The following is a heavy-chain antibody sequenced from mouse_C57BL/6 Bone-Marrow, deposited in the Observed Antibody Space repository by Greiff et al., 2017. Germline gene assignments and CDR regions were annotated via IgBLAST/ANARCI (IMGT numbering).Heavy chain of an antibody. J-gene: IGHJ2*01. D-gene: IGHD2-4*01. V-gene: IGHV1-5*01. Sequence: VQLQQSGTVLARPGASVKMSCKTSGYTFTSYWMHWVKQRPGQGLEWIGAIYPGNSDTSYNQKFKGKAKLTAVTSASTAYMELSSLTNEDSAVYYCTGGYNDYDYFDYWGQGTTLTVSS. CDR1: GYTFTSYW. CDR3: TGGYNDYDYFDY. CDR2: IYPGNSDT.